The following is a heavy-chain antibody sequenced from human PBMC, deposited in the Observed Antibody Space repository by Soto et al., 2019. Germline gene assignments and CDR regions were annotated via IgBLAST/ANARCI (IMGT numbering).Heavy chain of an antibody. V-gene: IGHV5-10-1*01. CDR2: IDPSDSYT. CDR3: ARHARERLDSSGYSFS. J-gene: IGHJ5*02. Sequence: GESLKISCKGSGYSFTSFWISWVRQMPGKVLEWMGRIDPSDSYTQYSPSFQGHVTISADKSITTAFLQWSSLRASDTAMYYCARHARERLDSSGYSFSWGQGTLVTVSS. CDR1: GYSFTSFW. D-gene: IGHD3-22*01.